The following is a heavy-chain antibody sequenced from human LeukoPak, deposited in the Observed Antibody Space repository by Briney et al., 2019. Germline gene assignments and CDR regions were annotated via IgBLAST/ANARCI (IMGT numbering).Heavy chain of an antibody. CDR3: ASDFTGSDDF. D-gene: IGHD2-15*01. CDR2: MNPGGSRV. CDR1: GFTFSRYW. V-gene: IGHV3-74*01. J-gene: IGHJ4*02. Sequence: GGSLRLSCAASGFTFSRYWMHWVRQAPGKGLVWVSRMNPGGSRVDCADSVKGRFTISRDNAKNTLYLQMNSLGVEDTAVYSCASDFTGSDDFWGQGTLVTVSS.